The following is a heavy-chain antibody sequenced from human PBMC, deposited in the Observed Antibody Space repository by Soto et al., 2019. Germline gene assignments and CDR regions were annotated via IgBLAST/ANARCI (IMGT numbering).Heavy chain of an antibody. CDR2: INHSGST. CDR3: ARGAGRYSGYDFDP. J-gene: IGHJ5*02. V-gene: IGHV4-34*01. Sequence: SETLSLTCAVYGGSFSGYYWSWIRQPPGKGLEWIGEINHSGSTNYNPSLRSRVTISIDMSKNQFSLNLRSVTAADTAVYYCARGAGRYSGYDFDPWGQGTLVTVSS. D-gene: IGHD5-12*01. CDR1: GGSFSGYY.